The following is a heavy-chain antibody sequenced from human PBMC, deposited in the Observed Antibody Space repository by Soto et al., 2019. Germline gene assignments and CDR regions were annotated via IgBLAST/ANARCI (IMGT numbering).Heavy chain of an antibody. J-gene: IGHJ4*02. V-gene: IGHV1-3*01. CDR3: ARDRYYGSGTYNYFDY. CDR1: GYTFTSYT. CDR2: INAGNGDI. Sequence: QVQLVQSGAEVKKPGASVKVSCKASGYTFTSYTMHWVRQAPGQRLEWMGWINAGNGDIKYSEKFHDRVTITRDTXAXXAYMELSSLRSEDTAVYYCARDRYYGSGTYNYFDYWGQGTLVTVSS. D-gene: IGHD3-10*01.